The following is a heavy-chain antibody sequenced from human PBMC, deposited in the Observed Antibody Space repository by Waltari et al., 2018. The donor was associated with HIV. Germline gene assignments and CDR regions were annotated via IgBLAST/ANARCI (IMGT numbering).Heavy chain of an antibody. D-gene: IGHD6-19*01. J-gene: IGHJ4*02. CDR1: RFTFSSYA. V-gene: IGHV3-30*18. CDR2: ISYYGDNK. CDR3: AKGASGWSPGY. Sequence: QVQLVESGGGVVQPGRSLRLSCAASRFTFSSYAMHWVRQAPGKGLEWVAVISYYGDNKYYAESVKGRFTISRDNSKNTLYLQMNSLRAEDTAVYYCAKGASGWSPGYWGQGTLVTVSS.